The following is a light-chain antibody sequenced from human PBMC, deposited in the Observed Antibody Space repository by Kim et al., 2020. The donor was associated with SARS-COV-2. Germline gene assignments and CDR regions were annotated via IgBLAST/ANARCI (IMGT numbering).Light chain of an antibody. CDR2: DVS. Sequence: NTISFTGTSSDVGGYNYVSWYQQHPGKAPQLMIYDVSNRPSGVSNRFSGSKSGNTASLTISGLQAEDEADYYCSSYTSSSTLSYVFGTGTKVTVL. V-gene: IGLV2-14*03. CDR1: SSDVGGYNY. CDR3: SSYTSSSTLSYV. J-gene: IGLJ1*01.